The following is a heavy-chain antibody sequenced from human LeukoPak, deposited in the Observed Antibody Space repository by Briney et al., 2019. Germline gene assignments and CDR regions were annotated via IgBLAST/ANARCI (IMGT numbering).Heavy chain of an antibody. J-gene: IGHJ4*02. CDR3: ASRPPSGSLDY. CDR1: GGSISSSSHY. V-gene: IGHV4-39*07. D-gene: IGHD1-26*01. Sequence: SETLSLTCTVSGGSISSSSHYWGWIRQPPGKGLEWIGSIYYSGSTYYNPSLKSRVTISVDTSKNQFSLKLSSVTAADTAVYYCASRPPSGSLDYWGQGTLVTVSS. CDR2: IYYSGST.